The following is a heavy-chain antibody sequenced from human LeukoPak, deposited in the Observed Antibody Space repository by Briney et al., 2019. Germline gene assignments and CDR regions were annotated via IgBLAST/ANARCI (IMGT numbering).Heavy chain of an antibody. D-gene: IGHD3-10*01. CDR1: GGSISSTTYY. J-gene: IGHJ4*02. CDR3: ARDGMWFGEFRSDY. CDR2: IYFSGST. Sequence: SETLSLTCTVSGGSISSTTYYWGWIRQPPGKGLEWIGSIYFSGSTYYNPSLKSRVSISVDTSKNQFSLKLSSVTDADTAVYYCARDGMWFGEFRSDYWGQGTQVTVSS. V-gene: IGHV4-39*07.